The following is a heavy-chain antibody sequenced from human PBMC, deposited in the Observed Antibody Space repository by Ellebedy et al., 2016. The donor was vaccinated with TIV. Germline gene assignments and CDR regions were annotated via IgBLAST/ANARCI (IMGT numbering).Heavy chain of an antibody. Sequence: SVKVSCKASGGTFSSYGINWVRQAPGQGLEWMGGVIPIFGTANYAQKFQGRVTMTRDTSTSTVYMELSSLRSEDTAVYYCARLSDRGEHWGQGTLVTVSS. J-gene: IGHJ1*01. CDR3: ARLSDRGEH. D-gene: IGHD1-14*01. CDR1: GGTFSSYG. V-gene: IGHV1-69*05. CDR2: VIPIFGTA.